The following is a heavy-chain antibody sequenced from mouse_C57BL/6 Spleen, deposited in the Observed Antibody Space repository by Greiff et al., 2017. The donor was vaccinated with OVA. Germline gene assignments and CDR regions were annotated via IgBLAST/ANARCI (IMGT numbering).Heavy chain of an antibody. Sequence: EVQLQQSGTVLARPGASVKMSCKTSGYTFTSYWMHWVKQRPGQGLEWIGAIYPGNSDTSYNQKFKGKAKLTAVTSASTAYMELSSLTNEDSAVYYCTRGDYYGSPYWYFDVWGTGTTVTVSS. CDR1: GYTFTSYW. J-gene: IGHJ1*03. CDR2: IYPGNSDT. V-gene: IGHV1-5*01. CDR3: TRGDYYGSPYWYFDV. D-gene: IGHD1-1*01.